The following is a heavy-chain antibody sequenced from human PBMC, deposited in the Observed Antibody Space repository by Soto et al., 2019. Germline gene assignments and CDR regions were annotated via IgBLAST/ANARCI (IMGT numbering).Heavy chain of an antibody. D-gene: IGHD1-1*01. CDR3: ARVTSSRAVDY. J-gene: IGHJ4*02. CDR2: IYYSGST. CDR1: GGSISSYY. Sequence: SETLSLTCTVSGGSISSYYWIWIRQPPGKGLEWIGYIYYSGSTNYNPSLKSRVTISVDTSKNQFSLKLSSVTAADTAVYYCARVTSSRAVDYWGQGTLVTVSS. V-gene: IGHV4-59*01.